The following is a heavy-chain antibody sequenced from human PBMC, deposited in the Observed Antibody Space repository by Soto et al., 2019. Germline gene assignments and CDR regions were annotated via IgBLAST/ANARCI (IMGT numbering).Heavy chain of an antibody. Sequence: SETLSLTCAVYGGSFSGYYWSWIRQPPGKGLEWIGEINHSGSTNYNPSLKSRVTISVDTSKNQFSLKLSSVTAADTAVYYCARRYGGAFDIWGRGTMVTVSS. D-gene: IGHD3-10*01. CDR2: INHSGST. J-gene: IGHJ3*02. CDR1: GGSFSGYY. CDR3: ARRYGGAFDI. V-gene: IGHV4-34*01.